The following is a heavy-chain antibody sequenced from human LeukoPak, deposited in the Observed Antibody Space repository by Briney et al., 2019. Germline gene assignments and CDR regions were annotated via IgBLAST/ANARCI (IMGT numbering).Heavy chain of an antibody. V-gene: IGHV3-30*02. J-gene: IGHJ4*02. CDR3: ARTIVVVPAAKAGGDY. Sequence: GGSPRLSCAASGFTFSSYGMHWVRQAPGKGLERVAFIRYDGSSKYYADSVKGRFTISRDNSKNTLYLQMNSLRAEDTAVYYCARTIVVVPAAKAGGDYWGQGTLVTVSS. CDR2: IRYDGSSK. D-gene: IGHD2-2*01. CDR1: GFTFSSYG.